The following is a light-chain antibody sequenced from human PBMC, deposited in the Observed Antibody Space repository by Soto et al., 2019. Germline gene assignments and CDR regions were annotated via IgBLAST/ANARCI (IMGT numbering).Light chain of an antibody. J-gene: IGKJ1*01. CDR3: QHYGSSLWT. Sequence: EIVLTQSPGTLSLSPGERDSLSCRASQSVSSSYLAWYQQKPGQAPRLLIYGASSRATGIPDRFSGSGSGTDFTLTISRLESEDFAVYYCQHYGSSLWTFGQGTKVEIK. CDR1: QSVSSSY. V-gene: IGKV3-20*01. CDR2: GAS.